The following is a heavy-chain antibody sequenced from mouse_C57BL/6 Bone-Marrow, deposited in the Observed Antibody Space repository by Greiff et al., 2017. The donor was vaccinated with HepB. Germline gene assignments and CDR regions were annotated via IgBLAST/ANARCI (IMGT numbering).Heavy chain of an antibody. D-gene: IGHD2-3*01. CDR2: IYPGDGDT. V-gene: IGHV1-82*01. J-gene: IGHJ2*01. CDR1: GYAFSSSW. CDR3: ARGGIYDGYYADY. Sequence: VQLQQSGPELVKPGASVKISCKASGYAFSSSWMNWVKQRPGKGLEWIGRIYPGDGDTNYKGKFKGKATLTADKSSSTAYMQLSSLTSEDSAVYVCARGGIYDGYYADYWGQGTTLTVSS.